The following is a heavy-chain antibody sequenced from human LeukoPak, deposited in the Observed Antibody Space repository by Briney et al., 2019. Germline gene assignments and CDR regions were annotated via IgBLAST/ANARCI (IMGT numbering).Heavy chain of an antibody. D-gene: IGHD5-18*01. Sequence: GGSLRLSCAASGFPFSSYWMSWVRQAPGKGLEWVAYINQEGNEKYYVDSVKGRFTISRDNAKNSLYLQVTRLKAEDTASYYCARQSGYTYGLSAYYFDYWGQGTLVTVSS. J-gene: IGHJ4*02. CDR3: ARQSGYTYGLSAYYFDY. CDR1: GFPFSSYW. CDR2: INQEGNEK. V-gene: IGHV3-7*01.